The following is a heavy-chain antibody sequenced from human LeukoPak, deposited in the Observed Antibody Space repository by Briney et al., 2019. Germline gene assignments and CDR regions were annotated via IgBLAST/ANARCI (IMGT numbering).Heavy chain of an antibody. CDR1: GFTFSSIA. J-gene: IGHJ4*02. V-gene: IGHV3-23*01. Sequence: GGSLRLSCAASGFTFSSIAMSWVRQAPGKGLEWVSGISGSGVGTYCADSMKGRFTISRDNSKNTLYLQMTSLRAEDTAVYYCAKRAYGDRGPFDYWGQGTLVTFSS. D-gene: IGHD4-17*01. CDR3: AKRAYGDRGPFDY. CDR2: ISGSGVGT.